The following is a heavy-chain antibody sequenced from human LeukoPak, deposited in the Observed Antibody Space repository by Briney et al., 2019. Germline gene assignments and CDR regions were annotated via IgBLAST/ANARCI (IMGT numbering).Heavy chain of an antibody. Sequence: GGSLRLSCAASGFTFSSCAMSWVRQAPGKGLEWVSAISGSGGSTYYADSVKGRFTISRDNSKNTLYLQMNSLRAEDTAVYYCAKVRGAIVATTLDYWGQGTLVPVSS. CDR2: ISGSGGST. D-gene: IGHD5-12*01. J-gene: IGHJ4*02. CDR3: AKVRGAIVATTLDY. V-gene: IGHV3-23*01. CDR1: GFTFSSCA.